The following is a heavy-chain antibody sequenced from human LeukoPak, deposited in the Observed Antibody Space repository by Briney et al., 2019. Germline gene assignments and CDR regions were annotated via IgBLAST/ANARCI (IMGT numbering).Heavy chain of an antibody. Sequence: PGGSLRLSSAASGFTFSTYWMSWLRQAPGKGLEWVANINQDGSEKYYVDSVEGRFTISRDNAKNSLYLQLNSLRAEDTAVYYCARMTGGLWDYWGQGTLVTVSS. D-gene: IGHD2-15*01. CDR2: INQDGSEK. J-gene: IGHJ4*02. CDR1: GFTFSTYW. CDR3: ARMTGGLWDY. V-gene: IGHV3-7*05.